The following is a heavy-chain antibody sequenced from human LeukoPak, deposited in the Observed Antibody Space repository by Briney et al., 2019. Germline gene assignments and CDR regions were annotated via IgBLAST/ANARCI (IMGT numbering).Heavy chain of an antibody. CDR3: ARDRRHCSGGSRYSGVTFDY. V-gene: IGHV1-2*02. J-gene: IGHJ4*02. CDR2: INPNSGGT. CDR1: GYTFTGYY. D-gene: IGHD2-15*01. Sequence: ASVKVSCKASGYTFTGYYMHWVRQAPGQGLEWMGWINPNSGGTNYAQKFQGRVTMTRDTSISTAYMELSRLRSDDTAVYYCARDRRHCSGGSRYSGVTFDYWGQGTLVTVSS.